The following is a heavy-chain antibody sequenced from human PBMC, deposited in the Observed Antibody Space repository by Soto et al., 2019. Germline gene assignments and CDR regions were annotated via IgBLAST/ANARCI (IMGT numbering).Heavy chain of an antibody. CDR2: ISAHNGNT. J-gene: IGHJ4*02. CDR1: GYAFTTYG. CDR3: ARARAGDY. Sequence: QVHLVQSGAEVKKPGASVKVSCQGSGYAFTTYGITWVRQAPGQGLEWMGWISAHNGNTNYAQQLQGRVTVTRDTSPSPAYMEMRSLRYDDTAVDYCARARAGDYWCQGARVTVPS. V-gene: IGHV1-18*01.